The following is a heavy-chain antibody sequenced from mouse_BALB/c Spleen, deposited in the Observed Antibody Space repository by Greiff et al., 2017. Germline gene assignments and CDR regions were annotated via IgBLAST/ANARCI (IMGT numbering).Heavy chain of an antibody. D-gene: IGHD2-2*01. J-gene: IGHJ2*01. CDR3: ARQGYGYYYFDY. Sequence: EVQLVESGGDLVKPGGSLKLSCAASGFTFSSYGMSWVRQTPDKRLEWVATISSGGSYTYYPDSVKGRFTISRDNAKNTLYLQMSSLKSEDTAMYYCARQGYGYYYFDYWGQGTTLTVSS. CDR2: ISSGGSYT. V-gene: IGHV5-6*01. CDR1: GFTFSSYG.